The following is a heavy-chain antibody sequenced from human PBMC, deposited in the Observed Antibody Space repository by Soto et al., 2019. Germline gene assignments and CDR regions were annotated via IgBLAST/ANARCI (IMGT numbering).Heavy chain of an antibody. J-gene: IGHJ4*02. CDR1: GYSFTSYW. V-gene: IGHV5-51*01. CDR3: ARSGPGGYIDH. CDR2: IYPGDSDT. D-gene: IGHD2-15*01. Sequence: PGESLKISCKGSGYSFTSYWIGWVRQMPGKGLEWMGIIYPGDSDTRYSPSFQGQVTISADTSKNRFSLQLNSVTPDDTAVYYCARSGPGGYIDHWGRGTLVTVSS.